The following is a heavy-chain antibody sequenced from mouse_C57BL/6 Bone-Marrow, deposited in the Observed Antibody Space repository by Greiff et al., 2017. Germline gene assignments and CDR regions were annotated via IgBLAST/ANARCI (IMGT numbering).Heavy chain of an antibody. CDR1: GYTFTSYW. CDR2: FDPSDSYT. V-gene: IGHV1-69*01. D-gene: IGHD1-1*01. J-gene: IGHJ1*03. CDR3: ARWRYYGSSFYWYFDV. Sequence: QVQLQQPGAELVMPGASVKLSCKASGYTFTSYWMHWVKQRPGQGLEWIGEFDPSDSYTNSNQKFKGKSTLTVDKSSSSAYVQLSSLTSEDSAVYYCARWRYYGSSFYWYFDVWGTGTTVTVSS.